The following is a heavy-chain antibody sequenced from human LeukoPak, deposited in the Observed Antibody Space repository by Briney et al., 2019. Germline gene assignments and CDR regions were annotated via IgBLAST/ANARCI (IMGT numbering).Heavy chain of an antibody. CDR2: VSYDGTKN. J-gene: IGHJ4*02. V-gene: IGHV3-30-3*01. CDR3: ARGPYSSGSSADY. Sequence: PGRSLRLSCATSGFTFNTYAIHWVRQAPGKGLEWVAVVSYDGTKNYYADSVKGRFTISRDNAKNSLYLQMNSLRAEDTAAYYCARGPYSSGSSADYWGQGTLVTVSS. CDR1: GFTFNTYA. D-gene: IGHD6-19*01.